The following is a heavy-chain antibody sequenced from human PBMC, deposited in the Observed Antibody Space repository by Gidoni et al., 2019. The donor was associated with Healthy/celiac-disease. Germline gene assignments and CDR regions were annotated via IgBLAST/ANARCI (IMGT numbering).Heavy chain of an antibody. CDR3: ARYWTGITGTTDAFDI. Sequence: QVQLVQSGAEVKKPGSSVKVSSKASGGTFSSYAISWVRQAPGQGLEWMGRIIPILGIANYAQKFQGRVTITADKSTSTAYMELSSLRSEDTAVYYCARYWTGITGTTDAFDIWGQGTMVTVSS. J-gene: IGHJ3*02. V-gene: IGHV1-69*04. CDR2: IIPILGIA. CDR1: GGTFSSYA. D-gene: IGHD1-7*01.